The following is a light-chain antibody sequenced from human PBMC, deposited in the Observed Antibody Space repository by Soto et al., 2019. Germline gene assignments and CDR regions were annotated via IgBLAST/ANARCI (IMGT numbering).Light chain of an antibody. CDR2: EVN. J-gene: IGLJ1*01. Sequence: QSALTQPPSASGSPGQSVTISCTGTSSDVGGYKYVSWYQQHPGKAPKLMIFEVNKRPSRVPDRFSGSKSGNTASLTVSGLQAEDEADYYCSSYAGSNNLGVFGNGTKLTVL. V-gene: IGLV2-8*01. CDR1: SSDVGGYKY. CDR3: SSYAGSNNLGV.